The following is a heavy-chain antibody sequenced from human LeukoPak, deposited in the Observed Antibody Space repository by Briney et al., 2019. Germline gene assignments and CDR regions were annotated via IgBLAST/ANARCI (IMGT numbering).Heavy chain of an antibody. J-gene: IGHJ3*02. CDR2: IYPGDPDT. D-gene: IGHD3-22*01. Sequence: GESLKISCKGSGYSFTSYWIGWVRQMPGKGLEWMGIIYPGDPDTRYSPSFQGQVTISADKSISTAYLQWSSLKASDTAMYYCARKTYYYDSSGYPSAFDIWGQGTMVTVSS. CDR3: ARKTYYYDSSGYPSAFDI. CDR1: GYSFTSYW. V-gene: IGHV5-51*01.